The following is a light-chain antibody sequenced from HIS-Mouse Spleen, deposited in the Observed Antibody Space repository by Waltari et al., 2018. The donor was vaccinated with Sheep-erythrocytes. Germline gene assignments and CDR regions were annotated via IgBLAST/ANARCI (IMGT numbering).Light chain of an antibody. CDR2: AAS. Sequence: AIRMTPSPSSLSASTGDRVTLTCRASQGISSYLAWYQQKPGKAPKLLIYAASTLQSGVPSRFSGSGSGTDFTLTISCLQSEDFATYYCQQYYSYPYTFGQGTKLEIK. V-gene: IGKV1-8*01. J-gene: IGKJ2*01. CDR3: QQYYSYPYT. CDR1: QGISSY.